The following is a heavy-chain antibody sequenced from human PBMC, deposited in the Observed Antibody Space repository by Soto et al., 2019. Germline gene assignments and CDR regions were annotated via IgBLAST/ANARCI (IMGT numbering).Heavy chain of an antibody. V-gene: IGHV3-23*01. Sequence: GGSLRLSCAASGFPFSTYAMSWVRQAPGKGLEWVSAISGSGGSTYYADSVEGRFTISRDNSKNTLYLQMNSLRAEDTAVYYCAKNSLLFDYWGQGTLVTVSS. D-gene: IGHD2-21*01. J-gene: IGHJ4*02. CDR3: AKNSLLFDY. CDR1: GFPFSTYA. CDR2: ISGSGGST.